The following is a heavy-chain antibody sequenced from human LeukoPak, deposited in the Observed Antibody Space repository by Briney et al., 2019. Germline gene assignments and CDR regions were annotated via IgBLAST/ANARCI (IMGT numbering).Heavy chain of an antibody. D-gene: IGHD6-19*01. CDR3: AVQGWLTPGAFDI. V-gene: IGHV4-38-2*02. CDR2: IYHSGTT. Sequence: PSETLSLTCTVSGYSISSGYYWGWIRQPPGKGLEWIGSIYHSGTTYYNPSLKSRVTISVDTSKNQFSLKLSSVTAADTAVYYCAVQGWLTPGAFDIWGQGTMVTVSS. J-gene: IGHJ3*02. CDR1: GYSISSGYY.